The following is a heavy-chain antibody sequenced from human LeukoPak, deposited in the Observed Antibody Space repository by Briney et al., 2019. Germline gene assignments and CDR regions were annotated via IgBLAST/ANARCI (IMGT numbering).Heavy chain of an antibody. D-gene: IGHD5-24*01. CDR1: GFTFSSYE. J-gene: IGHJ3*01. V-gene: IGHV3-48*03. Sequence: GGSLRLCCAASGFTFSSYEMNWVRQAPGQGLDWVSYISSSGSTIYYADSVKGRFTISRDNAKNSLYLQMNSLRADDTAVYYCAMKAVPRPRLHDAFDFWGQGTVVSVSS. CDR3: AMKAVPRPRLHDAFDF. CDR2: ISSSGSTI.